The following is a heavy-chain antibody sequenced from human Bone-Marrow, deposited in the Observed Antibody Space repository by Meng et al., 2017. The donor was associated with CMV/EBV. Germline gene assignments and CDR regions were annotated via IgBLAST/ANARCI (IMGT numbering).Heavy chain of an antibody. CDR1: GFTFSSYA. V-gene: IGHV3-30*04. Sequence: GESLKISCAASGFTFSSYAMHWVRQAPGKGLEWVAVIWHDGSNKYYADSVKGRFTISRDNSKNTLYLQMNSLRAEDTAVYYCARSRRWLQLPLDYWGQGTLVTVSS. CDR3: ARSRRWLQLPLDY. CDR2: IWHDGSNK. D-gene: IGHD5-24*01. J-gene: IGHJ4*02.